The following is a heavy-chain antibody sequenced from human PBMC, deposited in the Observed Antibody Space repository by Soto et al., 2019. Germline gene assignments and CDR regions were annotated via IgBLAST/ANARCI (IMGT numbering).Heavy chain of an antibody. J-gene: IGHJ4*02. Sequence: GASLKISCKACGYSFTSYWIRWVRQMPGKEQEWMGRIDPSDSYTNYSPSFQGHVTISAHKSITTAYLQWSSLKASDTAMYSCARSLPANGASKTRVSDSGGQGTLVNVAS. CDR2: IDPSDSYT. V-gene: IGHV5-10-1*01. CDR3: ARSLPANGASKTRVSDS. CDR1: GYSFTSYW. D-gene: IGHD2-8*01.